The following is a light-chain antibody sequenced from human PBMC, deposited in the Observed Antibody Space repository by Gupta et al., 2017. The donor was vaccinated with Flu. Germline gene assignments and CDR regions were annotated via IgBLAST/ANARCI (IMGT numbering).Light chain of an antibody. Sequence: SYVLTPPPSVSVAPGQTARITCGGNNIGSKSVHWYKKKQGQAPVLVVEDDSDRPSGIKERCACSNSGNKDTRTISRVEAGDEADDDCQVWASSSDHVVFGGGTKLTVL. CDR2: DDS. J-gene: IGLJ2*01. CDR1: NIGSKS. V-gene: IGLV3-21*02. CDR3: QVWASSSDHVV.